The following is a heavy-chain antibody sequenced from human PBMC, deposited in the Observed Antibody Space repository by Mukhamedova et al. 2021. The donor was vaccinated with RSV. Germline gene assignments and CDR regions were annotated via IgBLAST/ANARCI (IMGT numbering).Heavy chain of an antibody. CDR2: INPANADT. Sequence: TTYFMYWVRQAPGQGLEWMGEINPANADTKYAQNFQGGITMTRDSSTSTLYMEVNNLRSEETAGYDCATNYKGRFTCCDY. V-gene: IGHV1-46*01. CDR3: ATNYKGRFTCCDY. D-gene: IGHD3-10*01. CDR1: TTYF. J-gene: IGHJ4*01.